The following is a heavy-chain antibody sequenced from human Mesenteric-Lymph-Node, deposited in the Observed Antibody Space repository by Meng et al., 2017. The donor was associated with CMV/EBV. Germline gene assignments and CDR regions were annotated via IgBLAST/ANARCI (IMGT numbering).Heavy chain of an antibody. V-gene: IGHV3-48*03. CDR2: INTSGSTT. Sequence: GESLKISCAASGFSFSDYEINWVRQAPGKGLEWISCINTSGSTTYYADSVKGRFTISRDNAKNSLYLQMNSLRAEDTAVYRCARDGRDSNPDYWGQGTLVTVSS. CDR3: ARDGRDSNPDY. J-gene: IGHJ4*02. CDR1: GFSFSDYE. D-gene: IGHD4-11*01.